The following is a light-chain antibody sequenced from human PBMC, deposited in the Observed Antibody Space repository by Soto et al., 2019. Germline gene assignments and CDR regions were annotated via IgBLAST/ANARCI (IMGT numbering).Light chain of an antibody. CDR3: AAHAGGNTWL. CDR2: EVS. CDR1: SSDVGGYDY. J-gene: IGLJ3*02. V-gene: IGLV2-14*01. Sequence: QSALTQPASVSGSPGQSITISCTGSSSDVGGYDYVSWYQQHPGKAPKLMIYEVSNRPSGVSNRFSGSRSGDKASLTVSGLQTEDEGLYYCAAHAGGNTWLFGGGTKVTVL.